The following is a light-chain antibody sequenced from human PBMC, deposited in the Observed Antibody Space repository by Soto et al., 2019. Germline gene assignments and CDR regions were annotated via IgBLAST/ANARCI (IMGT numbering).Light chain of an antibody. CDR2: QIS. CDR1: QSLVHSDGNTY. J-gene: IGKJ2*01. CDR3: MQATQFPYT. V-gene: IGKV2-24*01. Sequence: DIVMTQTPLSSPVALGQPASISCRSSQSLVHSDGNTYLNWLQQRPGQPPRLLIYQISNRFSGVPDRFSGSGAGTDFTLKISRVEAEDVGIYYCMQATQFPYTFGQGTKLEIE.